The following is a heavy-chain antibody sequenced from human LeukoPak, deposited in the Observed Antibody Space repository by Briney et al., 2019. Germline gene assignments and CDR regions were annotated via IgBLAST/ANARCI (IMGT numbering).Heavy chain of an antibody. Sequence: QPGGSLRLSCAASGFTFSSFEMSWVRQAPGKGLEWVSAISGSGGSAYYADSVKGRSTISRDNSRNSLSLQMNSLRAEDTALYYCAKTGYSSGWYRIWDYWGQGTLVTVSS. J-gene: IGHJ4*02. CDR3: AKTGYSSGWYRIWDY. CDR1: GFTFSSFE. V-gene: IGHV3-23*01. CDR2: ISGSGGSA. D-gene: IGHD6-19*01.